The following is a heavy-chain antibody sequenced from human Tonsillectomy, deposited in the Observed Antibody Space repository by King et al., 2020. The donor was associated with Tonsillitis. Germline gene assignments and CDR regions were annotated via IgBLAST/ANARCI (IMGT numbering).Heavy chain of an antibody. D-gene: IGHD2-15*01. CDR2: MYYSGST. V-gene: IGHV4-30-4*01. Sequence: VQLQESGPGLVKPSQTLSLTCTVSGGSISSGDYYWSWLRQFPGKGLEWIGYMYYSGSTYYNPSLKSRVTISVDTSKNQFSLKLTSVTAADTAVYYCARTRTRHCNFDYWAREPWSPSPQ. CDR3: ARTRTRHCNFDY. CDR1: GGSISSGDYY. J-gene: IGHJ4*02.